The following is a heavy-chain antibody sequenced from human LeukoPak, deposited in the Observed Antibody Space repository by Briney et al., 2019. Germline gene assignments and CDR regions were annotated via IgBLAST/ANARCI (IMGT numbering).Heavy chain of an antibody. J-gene: IGHJ4*02. V-gene: IGHV3-23*01. D-gene: IGHD3-22*01. CDR3: VKSLYYYDSSGYFIYDY. Sequence: GGSPRLSCAASGFTFSSYAMSWVRQAPGKGLEWVSAISGSGGSTYYADSVKGRFTISRDNSKNTLYLQMNSLRAEDTAVYYCVKSLYYYDSSGYFIYDYWGQGTLVTVSS. CDR1: GFTFSSYA. CDR2: ISGSGGST.